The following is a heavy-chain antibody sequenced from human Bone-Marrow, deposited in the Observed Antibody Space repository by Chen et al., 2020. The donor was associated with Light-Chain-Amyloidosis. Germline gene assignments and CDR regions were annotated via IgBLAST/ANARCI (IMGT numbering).Heavy chain of an antibody. V-gene: IGHV5-51*01. CDR1: GYTSPNYW. Sequence: EVKKPAESLKLSCKASGYTSPNYWIGWVRQMPGKGLEWTGVIYPDDSDARYSPSFEGQVTISADKSITTAYLQWRSLKASDTAMYYCARRRDGYNFDYWGQGTLVTVSS. CDR3: ARRRDGYNFDY. CDR2: IYPDDSDA. J-gene: IGHJ4*02. D-gene: IGHD5-12*01.